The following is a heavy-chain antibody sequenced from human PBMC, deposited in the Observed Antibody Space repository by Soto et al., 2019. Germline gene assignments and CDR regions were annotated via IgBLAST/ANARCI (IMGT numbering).Heavy chain of an antibody. D-gene: IGHD3-16*01. CDR3: ARDTGGSYDY. CDR2: IIPYDGRT. CDR1: GFTFSTYA. Sequence: GGSLRLSCEASGFTFSTYAMNWVRQAPGKGLEWVSVIIPYDGRTYAASVKGRFSIYRDASKDSMYLQMNSLKSDDTAVYYCARDTGGSYDYWGQGALVTVSS. V-gene: IGHV3-23*01. J-gene: IGHJ4*02.